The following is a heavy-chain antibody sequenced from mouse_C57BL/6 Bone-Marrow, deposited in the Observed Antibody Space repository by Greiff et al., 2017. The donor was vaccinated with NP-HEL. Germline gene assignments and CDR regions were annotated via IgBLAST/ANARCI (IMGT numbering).Heavy chain of an antibody. CDR1: GFSLTSYG. CDR2: IWSDGST. CDR3: ARHTHYYGSSYDYAMDY. Sequence: VKLVESGPGLVAPSQSLSITCTVSGFSLTSYGVHWVRQPPGKGLEWLVVIWSDGSTTYNSALKSRLSISQDNSKSQVYLKMNSLQTDDTAMYYGARHTHYYGSSYDYAMDYWGQGTSVTVSS. J-gene: IGHJ4*01. D-gene: IGHD1-1*01. V-gene: IGHV2-6-1*01.